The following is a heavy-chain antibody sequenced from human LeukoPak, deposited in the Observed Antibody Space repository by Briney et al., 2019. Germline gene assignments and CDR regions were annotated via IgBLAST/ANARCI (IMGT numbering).Heavy chain of an antibody. Sequence: GESLKISCKGSGYSFTSYWIGWVRQMPGKGLEWMGIIYPGDSDTRYSPSFQGQVTISADKSISTAYLQWSSLKASDTAMYYCARQGARAGSYCGGDCYPSYGMDVWGQGTTVTVSS. CDR2: IYPGDSDT. V-gene: IGHV5-51*01. CDR1: GYSFTSYW. J-gene: IGHJ6*02. D-gene: IGHD2-21*02. CDR3: ARQGARAGSYCGGDCYPSYGMDV.